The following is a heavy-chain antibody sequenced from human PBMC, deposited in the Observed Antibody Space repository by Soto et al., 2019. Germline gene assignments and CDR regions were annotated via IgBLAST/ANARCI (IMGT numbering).Heavy chain of an antibody. D-gene: IGHD5-18*01. CDR1: GFTFSSYA. CDR2: ISYDGSNK. Sequence: GGSLRLSCAASGFTFSSYAMHWVRQAPGKGLEWVAVISYDGSNKYYADSVKGRFTISRDNSKNTLYLQMNSLRAEDTAVYYCARDPLWGTAMVLWYFDRWARGTLVTVSS. V-gene: IGHV3-30-3*01. J-gene: IGHJ2*01. CDR3: ARDPLWGTAMVLWYFDR.